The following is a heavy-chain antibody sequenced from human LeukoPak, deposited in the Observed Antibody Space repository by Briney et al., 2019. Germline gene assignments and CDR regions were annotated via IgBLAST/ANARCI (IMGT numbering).Heavy chain of an antibody. D-gene: IGHD4-17*01. CDR2: IYHSGST. V-gene: IGHV4-30-2*01. J-gene: IGHJ4*02. Sequence: SETLSLTCAVSGGSISSGGYSWSWIRQPPGKGLEWIGYIYHSGSTYYNPSLKSRVTISVDRSKNQFSLKLSSVTAADTAVYYCAREDYGDYGAFDYWGQGTLVTVSS. CDR3: AREDYGDYGAFDY. CDR1: GGSISSGGYS.